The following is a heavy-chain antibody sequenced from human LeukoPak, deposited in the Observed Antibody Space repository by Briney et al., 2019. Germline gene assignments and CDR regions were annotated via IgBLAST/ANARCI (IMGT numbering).Heavy chain of an antibody. CDR3: GRRTYYDTLTGYNYWYFDL. J-gene: IGHJ2*01. Sequence: SETLSPTCTVSGGSISSYFWSWIRQPPGKGLEWIGYINYSGSSDYNPSLKSRVTFSVDTSKNQFPLRLSSVTAADTAVYYCGRRTYYDTLTGYNYWYFDLWGQGTLVTVSS. V-gene: IGHV4-59*01. D-gene: IGHD3-9*01. CDR1: GGSISSYF. CDR2: INYSGSS.